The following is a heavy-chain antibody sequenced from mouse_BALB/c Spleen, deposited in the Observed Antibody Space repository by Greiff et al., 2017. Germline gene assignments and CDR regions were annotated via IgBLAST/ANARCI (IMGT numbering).Heavy chain of an antibody. CDR3: ARGDGNYFYYAMDY. J-gene: IGHJ4*01. CDR2: IFPGSGNT. D-gene: IGHD2-1*01. Sequence: QVQLQQSGPELVKPGASVKISCKASGYSFTSYYIHWVKQRPGQGLEWIGWIFPGSGNTKYNEKFKGKATLTADTSSSTAYMQLSSLTSEDSAVYFCARGDGNYFYYAMDYWGQGTSVTVSS. CDR1: GYSFTSYY. V-gene: IGHV1-66*01.